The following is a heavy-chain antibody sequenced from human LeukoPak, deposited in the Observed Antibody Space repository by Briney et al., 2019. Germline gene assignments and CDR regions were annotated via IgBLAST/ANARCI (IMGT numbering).Heavy chain of an antibody. CDR3: TTTIPPLYCSSTSCTGFRYFDY. Sequence: PGESLRLSCAASGFTFSNAWMSWVRQAPGKGLEWVGRIKSKTDGGTTDYAAPVKGRFTISRDDSKNTLYLQMNSLKTEDTAVYYCTTTIPPLYCSSTSCTGFRYFDYWGQGTLVTVSS. V-gene: IGHV3-15*01. CDR1: GFTFSNAW. CDR2: IKSKTDGGTT. D-gene: IGHD2-2*01. J-gene: IGHJ4*02.